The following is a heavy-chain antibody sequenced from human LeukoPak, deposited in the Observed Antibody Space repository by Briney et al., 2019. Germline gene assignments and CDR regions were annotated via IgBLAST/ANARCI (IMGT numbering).Heavy chain of an antibody. J-gene: IGHJ4*02. CDR2: ISYDGSNK. Sequence: GGSLRLSCAASGFTFSSYAMHWVRQAPGKGLEWVAVISYDGSNKYYADSVKGRFTISRDNSKNTLYLQMNSLRAEDTAVYYCASGYGDHDYWGQGTLVTVSS. CDR3: ASGYGDHDY. D-gene: IGHD4-17*01. V-gene: IGHV3-30*01. CDR1: GFTFSSYA.